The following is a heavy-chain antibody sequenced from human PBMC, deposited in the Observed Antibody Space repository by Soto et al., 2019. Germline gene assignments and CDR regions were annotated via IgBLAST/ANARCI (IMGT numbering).Heavy chain of an antibody. CDR3: ATRDNSRFY. V-gene: IGHV4-4*02. CDR2: SHQSGNT. CDR1: GVSISSHDW. Sequence: QVQLQESGPGLVKPSGTLSLTCAVSGVSISSHDWWTWVRQPPGKGLEWIGESHQSGNTNYTSSLESRVTISVDKSKNQFSLKLSSVTVADTAVYYCATRDNSRFYWGQGTLVTVSS. J-gene: IGHJ4*02. D-gene: IGHD6-13*01.